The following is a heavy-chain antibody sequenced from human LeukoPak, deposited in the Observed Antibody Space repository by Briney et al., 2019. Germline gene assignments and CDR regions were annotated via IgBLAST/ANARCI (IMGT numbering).Heavy chain of an antibody. CDR1: GYTFTSYD. V-gene: IGHV1-8*01. D-gene: IGHD1-26*01. J-gene: IGHJ6*02. CDR2: MNPNSGNT. Sequence: ASVKVSCKASGYTFTSYDISWVRQATGQGLEWMGWMNPNSGNTGYAQKFQGRVTMTRNTSISTAYMELSSLRSEDTAVYYCARMPARIVGATLGGMDVWGQGTTVTVSS. CDR3: ARMPARIVGATLGGMDV.